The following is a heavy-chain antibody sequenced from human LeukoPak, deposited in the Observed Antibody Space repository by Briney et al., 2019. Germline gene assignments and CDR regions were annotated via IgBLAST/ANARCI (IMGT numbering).Heavy chain of an antibody. CDR1: GYTFTGYY. CDR3: ARVPYYDILTGYNYYFDY. D-gene: IGHD3-9*01. Sequence: SVKVSCKASGYTFTGYYMYWVRQAPGQGLEWIGRINPNSGGTNYAQKFQGRVTMTRDTSISTAYMELSRLRSDDTAVYYCARVPYYDILTGYNYYFDYWGQGTLVTVSS. CDR2: INPNSGGT. J-gene: IGHJ4*02. V-gene: IGHV1-2*06.